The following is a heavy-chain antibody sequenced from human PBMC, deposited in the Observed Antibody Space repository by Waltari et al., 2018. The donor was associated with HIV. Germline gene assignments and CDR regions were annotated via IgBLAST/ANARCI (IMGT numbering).Heavy chain of an antibody. CDR3: AKGASGWSPGY. CDR1: GFTFSRYA. V-gene: IGHV3-30*18. CDR2: ISYYGDNK. D-gene: IGHD6-19*01. Sequence: QVQLVESGGGVVQPGRSLRLSCAASGFTFSRYAMHWVRQAPGKGLEWVAVISYYGDNKYYADSVKGRFTISRDNSKNTLYLQMNSLRAEDTAVYYCAKGASGWSPGYWGQGTLVTVSS. J-gene: IGHJ4*02.